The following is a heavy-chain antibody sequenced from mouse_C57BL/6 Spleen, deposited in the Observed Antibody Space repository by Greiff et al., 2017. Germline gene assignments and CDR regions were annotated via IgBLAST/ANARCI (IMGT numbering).Heavy chain of an antibody. CDR3: ASYDYDCPCFAY. CDR1: GFSLTSYA. CDR2: IWTGGGT. V-gene: IGHV2-9-1*01. J-gene: IGHJ3*01. Sequence: VKLMESGPGLVAPSQSLSITCTVSGFSLTSYAISWVRQPPGKGLEWLGVIWTGGGTNYNSALKSRLSISKDNSKSQVFLKMNILQTDDTARYYCASYDYDCPCFAYWGQGTLVTVSA. D-gene: IGHD2-4*01.